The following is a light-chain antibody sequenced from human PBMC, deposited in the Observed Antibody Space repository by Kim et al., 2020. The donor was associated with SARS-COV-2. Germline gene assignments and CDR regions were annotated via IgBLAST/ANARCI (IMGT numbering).Light chain of an antibody. CDR2: GAS. Sequence: EIVMTQSPAALSVSPGERATLSCRASQSISSNLAWYQQKPGQAPRLLIYGASTRATGLPARFSCSGSGTEFTLTISSLQSEDFAIYFWQQYKNLPPLTFGGGTKVDIK. CDR3: QQYKNLPPLT. V-gene: IGKV3-15*01. CDR1: QSISSN. J-gene: IGKJ4*01.